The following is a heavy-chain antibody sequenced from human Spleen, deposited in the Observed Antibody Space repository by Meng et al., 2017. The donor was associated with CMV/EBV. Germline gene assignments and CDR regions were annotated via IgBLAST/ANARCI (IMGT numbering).Heavy chain of an antibody. J-gene: IGHJ4*02. Sequence: ESLKISCGVSNGPLSDFSWTWIRQLPNKGLEWIGQTDHRGRTKYNPSLMSRVAISIDTSKSQFSLRLTSVTAADTAVYYCVAEADYWGQGTQVTVSS. CDR3: VAEADY. V-gene: IGHV4-34*01. CDR1: NGPLSDFS. CDR2: TDHRGRT. D-gene: IGHD6-19*01.